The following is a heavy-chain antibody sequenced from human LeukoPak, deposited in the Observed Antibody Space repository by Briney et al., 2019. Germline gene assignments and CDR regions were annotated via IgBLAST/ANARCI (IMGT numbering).Heavy chain of an antibody. CDR2: IYWNDDK. CDR1: GFPLSTSGVG. D-gene: IGHD2-15*01. V-gene: IGHV2-5*01. CDR3: ARRRSAAIDC. Sequence: SGPTLVNPTQTLTLTCTFSGFPLSTSGVGVGWIRQPPGKALEWLALIYWNDDKRYNPSLKSRLTITKDTSKNQVVLTMTNMDPVDAATYYCARRRSAAIDCWGQGTLVTVSS. J-gene: IGHJ4*02.